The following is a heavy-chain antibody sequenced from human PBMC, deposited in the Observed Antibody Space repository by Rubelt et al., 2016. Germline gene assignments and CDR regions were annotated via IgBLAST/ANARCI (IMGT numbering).Heavy chain of an antibody. V-gene: IGHV1-18*01. CDR1: GYTFTSYG. CDR3: ARGSPWLSEGKNYCYMDV. Sequence: QVQLVQSGAEVKKPGASVKVSCKSSGYTFTSYGISWVRQAPGQGLEWMRWIHTYNGHTFYAQNFQGRVTLATETSTSTAYMEVRSQRSDDTAVYYCARGSPWLSEGKNYCYMDVWGKGTTVTVSS. CDR2: IHTYNGHT. D-gene: IGHD1-14*01. J-gene: IGHJ6*03.